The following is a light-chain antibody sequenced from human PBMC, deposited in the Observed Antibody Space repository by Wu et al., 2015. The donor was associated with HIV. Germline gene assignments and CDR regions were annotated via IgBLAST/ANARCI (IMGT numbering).Light chain of an antibody. Sequence: EIVLTQSPGTLSLSPGERATLSCRASQSVSSSYLAWYQQKPGQAPRLLIYGAFSRATGIPDRFSGSGSGTDFTLTISRLEPEDFAVYYCQQYGSSDKEWTFGQGTKVEIK. J-gene: IGKJ1*01. V-gene: IGKV3-20*01. CDR2: GAF. CDR3: QQYGSSDKEWT. CDR1: QSVSSSY.